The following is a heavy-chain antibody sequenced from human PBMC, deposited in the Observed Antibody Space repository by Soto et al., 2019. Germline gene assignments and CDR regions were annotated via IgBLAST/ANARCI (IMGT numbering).Heavy chain of an antibody. D-gene: IGHD2-21*02. Sequence: GASVKVSCKASGYTFTGYYVLWVRQAPGQGPECMGWINPYTGGTNYAQKFQGRVTMTWDTSISTAYMELSKLISDDTAVYYCATQFHHCGGDCYRGPYFGMDVWGQGTTVTVSS. V-gene: IGHV1-2*02. CDR1: GYTFTGYY. CDR2: INPYTGGT. J-gene: IGHJ6*02. CDR3: ATQFHHCGGDCYRGPYFGMDV.